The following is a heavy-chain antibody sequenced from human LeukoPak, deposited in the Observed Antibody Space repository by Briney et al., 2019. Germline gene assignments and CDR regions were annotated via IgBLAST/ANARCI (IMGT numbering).Heavy chain of an antibody. Sequence: KPSETLSLTCAVYGGSFSGYYWSWIRQPPGKGLEWIGEINHSGSTNYNPSLKSRVTISVDTSKNQFSLKLSSVTAADTAVYYCARGAPPLLLLWFGELNYYFDYWGQGTLVTVSS. CDR1: GGSFSGYY. D-gene: IGHD3-10*01. J-gene: IGHJ4*02. V-gene: IGHV4-34*01. CDR3: ARGAPPLLLLWFGELNYYFDY. CDR2: INHSGST.